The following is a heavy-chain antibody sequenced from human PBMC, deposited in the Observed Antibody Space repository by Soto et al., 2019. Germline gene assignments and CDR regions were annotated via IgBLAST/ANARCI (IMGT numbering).Heavy chain of an antibody. D-gene: IGHD2-15*01. V-gene: IGHV3-9*01. CDR3: VKDVIGYCSAGNCFPDSYFDY. CDR2: ISWNSGTK. Sequence: SLRLSCAASGFTFDDYAMHWVRQAPGKGLEWVSGISWNSGTKGYADSVKGRFTISRDNAKNSLYLQMSGLRAEDTALYYCVKDVIGYCSAGNCFPDSYFDYWGQGALVTVSS. J-gene: IGHJ4*02. CDR1: GFTFDDYA.